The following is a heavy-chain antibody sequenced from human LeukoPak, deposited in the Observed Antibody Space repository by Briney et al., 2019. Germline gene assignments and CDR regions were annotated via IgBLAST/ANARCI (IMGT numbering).Heavy chain of an antibody. CDR1: GYTFTSYY. D-gene: IGHD3-10*01. CDR2: INPSGGST. Sequence: ASVKVSCKASGYTFTSYYMHWVRQAPGQGLEWMGIINPSGGSTSYAQKFQGRVTMTRDTSTSTVYMELSSLRSEDTAVYYCARGRGARITMVRGVITDYYYYYYGMDVWGQGTTVTVSS. J-gene: IGHJ6*02. V-gene: IGHV1-46*01. CDR3: ARGRGARITMVRGVITDYYYYYYGMDV.